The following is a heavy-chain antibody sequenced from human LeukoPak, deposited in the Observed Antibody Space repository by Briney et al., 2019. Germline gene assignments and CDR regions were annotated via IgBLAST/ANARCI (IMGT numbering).Heavy chain of an antibody. CDR2: IRYDGSNK. D-gene: IGHD3-10*01. Sequence: GGSLRLSCAASGFTFSYYAMTWVRQAPGKGLEWVAFIRYDGSNKKYADSVKGRFTISRDNSKNTLYLQMNSLRAEDTAVYYCAKSSGGFGELNLVRYHYMDVWGKGTTVTISS. CDR1: GFTFSYYA. CDR3: AKSSGGFGELNLVRYHYMDV. V-gene: IGHV3-30*02. J-gene: IGHJ6*03.